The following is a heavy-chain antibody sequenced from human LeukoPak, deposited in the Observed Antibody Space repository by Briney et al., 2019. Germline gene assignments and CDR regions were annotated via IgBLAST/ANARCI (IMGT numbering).Heavy chain of an antibody. CDR3: AKDGYDSMGARDFEH. Sequence: GGPLRLSCAASVFTFSSYAMHGPPEAPGKALEGVTDISYGKNNNYSADSVNGLFTISRDNSKNTLYLQMNRMRAEDTAVYYCAKDGYDSMGARDFEHWGQGTLVTVSS. V-gene: IGHV3-30*04. D-gene: IGHD3-22*01. CDR2: ISYGKNNN. CDR1: VFTFSSYA. J-gene: IGHJ1*01.